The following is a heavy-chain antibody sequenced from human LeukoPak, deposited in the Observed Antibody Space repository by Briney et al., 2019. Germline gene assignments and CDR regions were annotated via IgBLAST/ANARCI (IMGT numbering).Heavy chain of an antibody. Sequence: GRSPRPSSTASGFTSGDYAMSWVRQAPGKGQEWVGFITSKAYGGTTAYPASVKGRFNISRDDSKSIAYLQMNSLKTEDTAVYYCTRGAAAAGTSYYYYYYMDVWGKGTTVTVSS. V-gene: IGHV3-49*04. CDR2: ITSKAYGGTT. J-gene: IGHJ6*03. CDR3: TRGAAAAGTSYYYYYYMDV. CDR1: GFTSGDYA. D-gene: IGHD6-13*01.